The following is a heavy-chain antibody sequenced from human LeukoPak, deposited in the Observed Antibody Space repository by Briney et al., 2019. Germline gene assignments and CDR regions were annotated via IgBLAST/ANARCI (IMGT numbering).Heavy chain of an antibody. D-gene: IGHD2-2*02. Sequence: VKVSCKASGYTFTSYGISWVRQTPGQGLEWMGWISAYNGNTNYAQKLQGRVTMTTDTSTRTAYMELRSLRSDDTAVYYCARDRVTYCSSTSCYTADYWGQGTLVTVSS. CDR2: ISAYNGNT. J-gene: IGHJ4*02. CDR3: ARDRVTYCSSTSCYTADY. V-gene: IGHV1-18*01. CDR1: GYTFTSYG.